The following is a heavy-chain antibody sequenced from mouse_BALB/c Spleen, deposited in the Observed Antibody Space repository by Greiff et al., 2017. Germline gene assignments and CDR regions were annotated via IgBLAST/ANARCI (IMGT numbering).Heavy chain of an antibody. CDR1: GYSITSGYY. CDR2: ISYDGSN. Sequence: EVKLQESGPGLVKPSQSLSLTCSVTGYSITSGYYWNWIRQFPGNKLEWMGYISYDGSNNYNPSLKNRISITRDTSKNQFFLKLNSVTTEDTATYYCAREGLYGNYPFAYWGQGTLVTVSA. D-gene: IGHD2-10*02. V-gene: IGHV3-6*02. CDR3: AREGLYGNYPFAY. J-gene: IGHJ3*01.